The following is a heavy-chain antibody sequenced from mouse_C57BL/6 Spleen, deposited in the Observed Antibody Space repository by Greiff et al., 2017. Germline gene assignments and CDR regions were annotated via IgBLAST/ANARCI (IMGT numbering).Heavy chain of an antibody. V-gene: IGHV1-81*01. CDR3: GTPYGYDVGDYAMDY. CDR2: IYPRSGNT. CDR1: GYTFTSYG. J-gene: IGHJ4*01. D-gene: IGHD2-2*01. Sequence: VQLQQSGAELARPGASVKLSCKASGYTFTSYGISWVKQRTGQGLEWIGEIYPRSGNTYYNEKFKGKATLTADKSSSTAYMELRSLTSEDSAVYICGTPYGYDVGDYAMDYWGQGTSVTVSS.